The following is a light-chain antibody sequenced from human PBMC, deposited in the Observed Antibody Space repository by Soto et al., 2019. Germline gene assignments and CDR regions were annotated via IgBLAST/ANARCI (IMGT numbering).Light chain of an antibody. J-gene: IGLJ1*01. CDR2: HVS. V-gene: IGLV2-14*03. CDR1: STDLHNNNY. Sequence: QSGLTQPACGSGSPGRSITIACTRSSTDLHNNNYVSWYQQHPGRAPKLIIYHVSYRPSGVPNRFSGSKSDSSDSLTISALQAEDEADYHRSSSTNTNTTACVFASATKVSV. CDR3: SSSTNTNTTACV.